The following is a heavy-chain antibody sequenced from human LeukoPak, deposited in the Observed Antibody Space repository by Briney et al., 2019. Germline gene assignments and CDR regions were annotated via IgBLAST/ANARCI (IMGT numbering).Heavy chain of an antibody. CDR2: INPNSGGT. CDR1: GYTFTGYY. CDR3: ARTPVGTMVRGGLYYDGMDV. V-gene: IGHV1-2*02. D-gene: IGHD3-10*01. Sequence: ASVKLSCNASGYTFTGYYMHWDRQAPGQGLEWMGWINPNSGGTNYAQKFQGRVTMTRGTSISTAYMELSRLRYDDTAVYCCARTPVGTMVRGGLYYDGMDVWGQGTTVNVSS. J-gene: IGHJ6*02.